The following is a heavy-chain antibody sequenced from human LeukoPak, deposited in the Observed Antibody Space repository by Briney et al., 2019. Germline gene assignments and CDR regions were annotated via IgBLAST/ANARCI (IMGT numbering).Heavy chain of an antibody. CDR2: IYHSGST. D-gene: IGHD3-3*01. J-gene: IGHJ4*02. CDR3: ARLRSYDFWSGPYYFDY. Sequence: PSETLSLTCAVSGYSISSGCYWGWIRQPPGKGLEWIGSIYHSGSTYYNPSLKSRVTISVDTSKNQFSLKLSSVTAADTAVYYCARLRSYDFWSGPYYFDYWGQGTLVTVSS. CDR1: GYSISSGCY. V-gene: IGHV4-38-2*01.